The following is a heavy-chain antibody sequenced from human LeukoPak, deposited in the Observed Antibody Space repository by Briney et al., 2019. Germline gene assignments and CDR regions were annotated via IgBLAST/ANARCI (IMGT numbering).Heavy chain of an antibody. CDR2: ISAYNGNT. V-gene: IGHV1-18*01. J-gene: IGHJ4*02. CDR3: ARGLYGGYYDLDY. CDR1: GYTFTSYG. Sequence: ASVWVSCEASGYTFTSYGISWVRQAPGQGLEGMGWISAYNGNTNYAQKLQGRVTMTTDTSTSKAFMKLRSLRSDDTAVYYCARGLYGGYYDLDYWGQGTLVTVSS. D-gene: IGHD4/OR15-4a*01.